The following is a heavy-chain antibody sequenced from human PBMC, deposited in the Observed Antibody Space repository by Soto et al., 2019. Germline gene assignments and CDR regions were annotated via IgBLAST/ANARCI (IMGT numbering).Heavy chain of an antibody. V-gene: IGHV2-5*02. CDR1: GFSLSTSGLG. D-gene: IGHD3-22*01. CDR2: IYWDDAK. CDR3: ARGDSTGYYPY. Sequence: SGPTLVNPTQTLTLTCTFSGFSLSTSGLGLGWIRQPPGKALEWLALIYWDDAKRFSPSLKSRLTITKDTSENQVVLAMTNMDPVDTATYYCARGDSTGYYPYWGQGTLVTVSS. J-gene: IGHJ4*02.